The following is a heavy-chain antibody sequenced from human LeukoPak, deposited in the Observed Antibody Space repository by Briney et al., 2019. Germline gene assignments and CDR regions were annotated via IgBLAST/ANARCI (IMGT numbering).Heavy chain of an antibody. CDR1: GFTFDDYA. CDR3: AKDLYYYDSSGYYSHPFDY. J-gene: IGHJ4*02. D-gene: IGHD3-22*01. V-gene: IGHV3-43*02. CDR2: ISGDGGST. Sequence: PGGSLRLSCAASGFTFDDYAMHWVRQAPGKGLEWVSLISGDGGSTYYADSVKGRFAISGDNSKNSLYLQMNSLRTEDTALYYCAKDLYYYDSSGYYSHPFDYWGQGTLVTVSS.